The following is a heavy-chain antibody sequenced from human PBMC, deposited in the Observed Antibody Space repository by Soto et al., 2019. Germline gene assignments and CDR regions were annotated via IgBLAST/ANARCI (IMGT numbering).Heavy chain of an antibody. V-gene: IGHV3-23*01. D-gene: IGHD3-9*01. Sequence: EIQVLDSGGGLVQPGGSLRLSCAASGFTFSNFAMTWVRQAPGKGLEWVSTISGSGDATYYADSVKGRFTIARDNSQNTLSLQMNSLRGEDSSVYYCSNYAGCLLSDDYRDYLGQGSLVTVSS. CDR3: SNYAGCLLSDDYRDY. CDR1: GFTFSNFA. CDR2: ISGSGDAT. J-gene: IGHJ4*02.